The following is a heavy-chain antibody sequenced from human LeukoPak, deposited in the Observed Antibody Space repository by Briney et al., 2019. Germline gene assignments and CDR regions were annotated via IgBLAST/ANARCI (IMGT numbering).Heavy chain of an antibody. D-gene: IGHD2-2*01. V-gene: IGHV1-69*05. CDR2: IIPIFGTA. J-gene: IGHJ4*02. CDR3: ASGELLGYCSSTSCLFDY. CDR1: GGTFSSYA. Sequence: ASVKVFCKASGGTFSSYAISWVRQAPGQGLEWMGGIIPIFGTANYAQKFQGRVTITTDESTSTAYMELSSLRSEDTAVYYCASGELLGYCSSTSCLFDYWGQGTLVTVSS.